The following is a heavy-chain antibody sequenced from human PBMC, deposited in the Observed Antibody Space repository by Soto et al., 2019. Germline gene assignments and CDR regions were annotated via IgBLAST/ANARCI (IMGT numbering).Heavy chain of an antibody. CDR1: GYSFTSYW. J-gene: IGHJ6*02. CDR2: IYPGYSDT. CDR3: PRTAAAGKSYYGMDV. D-gene: IGHD6-13*01. Sequence: PGESLKISCKGSGYSFTSYWIGWVRQMPGKGLEWMGIIYPGYSDTRYSPSFQGQVSISADKSISTAYLQWSSLKASDTAMYYCPRTAAAGKSYYGMDVWGRGTTVTVCS. V-gene: IGHV5-51*01.